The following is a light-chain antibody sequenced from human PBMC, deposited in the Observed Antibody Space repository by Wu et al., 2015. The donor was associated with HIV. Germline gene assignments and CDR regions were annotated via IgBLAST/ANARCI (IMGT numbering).Light chain of an antibody. CDR1: QSISSW. CDR3: QQYNSYSRT. V-gene: IGKV1-5*03. J-gene: IGKJ1*01. CDR2: KAS. Sequence: DIQMTQSPSTLSASVGDRVTITCRASQSISSWLAWYQQKPGKAPKLLICKASSLESGVPSRFSGSGSGTEFTLTISSLQPDDFATYYCQQYNSYSRTFGQRTKVEIK.